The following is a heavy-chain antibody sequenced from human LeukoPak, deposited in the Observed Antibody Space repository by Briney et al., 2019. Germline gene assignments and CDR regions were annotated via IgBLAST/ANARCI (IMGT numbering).Heavy chain of an antibody. V-gene: IGHV4-34*01. J-gene: IGHJ6*03. CDR2: INHSGST. Sequence: PSETLSLTCAVYGGSFSGYYWSWIRQPPGKGLEWIGEINHSGSTNYNPSLKSRVTMSVGTSKSQISLNLRSVTAADTAVYFCARGMGSFDSDGFYYYYMDVWGKGTTVTVAS. D-gene: IGHD3-22*01. CDR3: ARGMGSFDSDGFYYYYMDV. CDR1: GGSFSGYY.